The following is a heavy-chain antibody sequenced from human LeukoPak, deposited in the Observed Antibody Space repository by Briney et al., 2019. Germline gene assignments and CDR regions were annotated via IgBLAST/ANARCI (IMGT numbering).Heavy chain of an antibody. V-gene: IGHV3-15*01. J-gene: IGHJ4*02. CDR3: AAETSGDGRIDY. CDR1: GFTFSSYS. D-gene: IGHD5-24*01. CDR2: IKSKTDGGTP. Sequence: GGSLRLSCAASGFTFSSYSMNWVRQAPGKGLEWVGRIKSKTDGGTPDYAAPVKARFTISRDDSKNTVYLQTNSLKTEDTAVYYCAAETSGDGRIDYWGQGTLVTVSS.